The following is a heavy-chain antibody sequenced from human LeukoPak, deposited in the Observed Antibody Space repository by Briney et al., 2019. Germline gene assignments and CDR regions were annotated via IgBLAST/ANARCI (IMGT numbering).Heavy chain of an antibody. CDR1: GGSISSGSYY. V-gene: IGHV4-61*02. J-gene: IGHJ6*03. CDR2: IYTSGST. CDR3: ARGKEGDTIFGVVGDYYYYMDV. D-gene: IGHD3-3*01. Sequence: MTSETLSLTCTVSGGSISSGSYYWSWIRQPAGKGLEWIGRIYTSGSTNYNPSLKSRVTISVDTSKNQFSLKLSSVTAADTAVYYCARGKEGDTIFGVVGDYYYYMDVWGKGTTVTVSS.